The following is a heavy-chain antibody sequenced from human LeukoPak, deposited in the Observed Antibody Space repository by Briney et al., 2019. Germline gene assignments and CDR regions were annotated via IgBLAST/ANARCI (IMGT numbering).Heavy chain of an antibody. Sequence: SETLSLTCAVSGYSISSGYHWGWIRQPPGKGLEWIGSVSYSGSTYYNPSLKSRVTISVDTSKNQFSLKLSSVTAADTAVYYCARSYDRILFDIWGQGTMVTVSS. CDR3: ARSYDRILFDI. D-gene: IGHD3-22*01. CDR2: VSYSGST. V-gene: IGHV4-38-2*01. J-gene: IGHJ3*02. CDR1: GYSISSGYH.